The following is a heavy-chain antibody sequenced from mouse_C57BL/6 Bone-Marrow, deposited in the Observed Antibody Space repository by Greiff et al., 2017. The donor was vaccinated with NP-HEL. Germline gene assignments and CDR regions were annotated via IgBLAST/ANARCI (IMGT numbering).Heavy chain of an antibody. Sequence: VQLQQSGAELARPGASVKLSCTASGYTFTSYGISWVKQRPGQGLEWIGEIYPRSGNTYYNEKFKGKATLTADKSSSTAYMELRSLTSEDSAVYFCARRDSYWGQGTTLTVSS. J-gene: IGHJ2*01. CDR2: IYPRSGNT. CDR1: GYTFTSYG. V-gene: IGHV1-81*01. CDR3: ARRDSY.